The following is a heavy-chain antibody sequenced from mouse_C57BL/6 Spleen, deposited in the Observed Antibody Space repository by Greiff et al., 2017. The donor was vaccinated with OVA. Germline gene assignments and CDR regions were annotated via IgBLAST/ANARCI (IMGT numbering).Heavy chain of an antibody. CDR1: GYTFTSYW. CDR3: AKTGWDRAFDY. Sequence: QVQLQQSGAELVMPGASVKLSCKASGYTFTSYWMHWVQQSPGQGLEWIGDIDPSDSYTTYNQKFKGKSTLTVDKSSSTAYMQSSSLTSEDSAVYYCAKTGWDRAFDYWGQGTTLTVAS. CDR2: IDPSDSYT. V-gene: IGHV1-69*01. J-gene: IGHJ2*01. D-gene: IGHD3-3*01.